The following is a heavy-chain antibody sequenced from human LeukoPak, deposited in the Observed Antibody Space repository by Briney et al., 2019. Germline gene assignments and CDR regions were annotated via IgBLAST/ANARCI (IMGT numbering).Heavy chain of an antibody. CDR2: INAGNGDT. Sequence: AASVKVPCKAPGYTFTSYAMHWVRQAPGQRLEWMGWINAGNGDTKYSQKFQGRVTITRDTSASTAYMELSSLRSEDTAVYYCARGSFERFYYYYGMDVWGQGTTVTVSS. J-gene: IGHJ6*02. D-gene: IGHD6-25*01. CDR1: GYTFTSYA. CDR3: ARGSFERFYYYYGMDV. V-gene: IGHV1-3*01.